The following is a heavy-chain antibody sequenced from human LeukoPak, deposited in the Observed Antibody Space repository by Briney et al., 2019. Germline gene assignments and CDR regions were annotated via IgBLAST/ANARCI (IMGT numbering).Heavy chain of an antibody. CDR2: IYYSGST. Sequence: SETLSLTCSVSGGSISSYYWSWIRQPPGKGLEWIGSIYYSGSTNYNPSLKSRVTISVDTSKNQFPLNLTSVTAADTAVYYCARDQGSYDRRLDYWGQGTLVTVSS. V-gene: IGHV4-59*01. D-gene: IGHD5-12*01. J-gene: IGHJ4*02. CDR1: GGSISSYY. CDR3: ARDQGSYDRRLDY.